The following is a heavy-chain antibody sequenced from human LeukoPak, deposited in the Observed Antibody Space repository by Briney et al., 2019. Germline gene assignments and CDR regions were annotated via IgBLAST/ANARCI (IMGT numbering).Heavy chain of an antibody. D-gene: IGHD6-19*01. J-gene: IGHJ4*02. V-gene: IGHV4-34*01. Sequence: SETLSLTCAVFGGSFSDYYWSWIRQPPGKGLEWIGEINHSGITNYNPSLKSRVTISADTSKNQFSLKMSSVTAADTSVYYCASDTVAGTGWGQGTLVTVSS. CDR3: ASDTVAGTG. CDR2: INHSGIT. CDR1: GGSFSDYY.